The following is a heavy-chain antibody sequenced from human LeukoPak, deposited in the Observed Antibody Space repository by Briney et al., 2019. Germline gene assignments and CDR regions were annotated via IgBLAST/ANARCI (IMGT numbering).Heavy chain of an antibody. CDR1: GFTFSSYW. V-gene: IGHV3-74*01. CDR2: INSDGSST. J-gene: IGHJ4*02. CDR3: ARVGGRGSPVSY. Sequence: QPGGSLRLSCAASGFTFSSYWMHWVRQAPGKGLVWVSRINSDGSSTSYADSVKGRFTISRDNAKNTLYPQMNSLRAEDTAVYYCARVGGRGSPVSYWGQGTLVTVSS. D-gene: IGHD3-16*01.